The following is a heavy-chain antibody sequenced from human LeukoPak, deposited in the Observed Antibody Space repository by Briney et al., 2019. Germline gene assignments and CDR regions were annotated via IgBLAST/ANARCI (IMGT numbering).Heavy chain of an antibody. CDR3: AREDTRKYYFDY. CDR1: GYTFTSYG. J-gene: IGHJ4*02. Sequence: ASVMVSCKASGYTFTSYGISWVRQAPGQGLEWMGWISAYNGNTNYAQKLQGRVTMTTDTSTSTAYMELRSLRSDDTAVYYCAREDTRKYYFDYWGQGTLVTVSS. D-gene: IGHD5-18*01. V-gene: IGHV1-18*01. CDR2: ISAYNGNT.